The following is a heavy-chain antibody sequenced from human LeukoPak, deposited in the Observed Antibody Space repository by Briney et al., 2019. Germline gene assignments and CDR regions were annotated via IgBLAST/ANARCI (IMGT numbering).Heavy chain of an antibody. D-gene: IGHD3-10*01. CDR2: IWYDGSNK. CDR3: ARGAYGSGTYHDFDI. Sequence: GRPLRLSCAASGFTFSSYGMHWVRQAPGKGLEWVAVIWYDGSNKYYVDSVKGRFTISRDNSKNTLYLQMNSLRAEDTAVYYCARGAYGSGTYHDFDIWGQGTMVTVSS. CDR1: GFTFSSYG. V-gene: IGHV3-33*01. J-gene: IGHJ3*02.